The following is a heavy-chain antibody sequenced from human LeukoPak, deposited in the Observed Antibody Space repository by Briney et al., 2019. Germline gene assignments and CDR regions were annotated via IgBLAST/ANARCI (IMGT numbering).Heavy chain of an antibody. V-gene: IGHV3-23*01. Sequence: RRSLRPSCAASGFTFSSYAMSWVRPAPGKGLEWVSAISGSGGSTYYADSVKGRFTISRDNSKNTLYLQMNSLRAEDTAVYYCAKETVGYSYAHDYWGQGTLVTVSS. D-gene: IGHD5-18*01. CDR1: GFTFSSYA. CDR3: AKETVGYSYAHDY. CDR2: ISGSGGST. J-gene: IGHJ4*02.